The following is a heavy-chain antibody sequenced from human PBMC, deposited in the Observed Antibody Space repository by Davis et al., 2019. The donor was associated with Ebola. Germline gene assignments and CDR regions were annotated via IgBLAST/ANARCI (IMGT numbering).Heavy chain of an antibody. V-gene: IGHV4-59*12. Sequence: PGGSLRLSCSVFGGSLNNYYWTWIRQSPGKRLEWIGWVYSTGGTNYNPSLRSRVTISADMSRSQVSLQLASVTASDTAIYYCARGVSRRWDLPYPDSWGRGLLVSVSS. J-gene: IGHJ5*01. D-gene: IGHD1-26*01. CDR1: GGSLNNYY. CDR3: ARGVSRRWDLPYPDS. CDR2: VYSTGGT.